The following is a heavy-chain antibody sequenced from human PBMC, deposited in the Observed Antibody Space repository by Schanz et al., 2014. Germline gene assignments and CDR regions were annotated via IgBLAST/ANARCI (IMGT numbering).Heavy chain of an antibody. D-gene: IGHD3-22*01. CDR3: ARDIQYHYDTSGPVGAFDI. CDR2: IIPILGME. J-gene: IGHJ3*02. Sequence: QVPLVQSGAEVKKPWSSVKVSCKASGGTFSSYAFSWVRQAPGQGLEWMGKIIPILGMENYAQKFQGRVTITADISTSTAYMDLSSLRSDDTAVYYCARDIQYHYDTSGPVGAFDIWGQGTVVTVSS. V-gene: IGHV1-69*04. CDR1: GGTFSSYA.